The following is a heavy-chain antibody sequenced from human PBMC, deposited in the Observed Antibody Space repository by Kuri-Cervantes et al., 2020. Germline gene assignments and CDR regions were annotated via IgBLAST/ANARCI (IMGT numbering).Heavy chain of an antibody. D-gene: IGHD6-19*01. V-gene: IGHV3-33*01. CDR1: GFTFSAYG. Sequence: GGSLRLSCAASGFTFSAYGMHWVRQAPGKGLEWVGIIWFDGYNKYHAHSVRGRFTISRDDSKNPLYLQMNSLRADDTALYYCARDLNWSVEQGLDYWGQGTLITVSS. J-gene: IGHJ4*02. CDR2: IWFDGYNK. CDR3: ARDLNWSVEQGLDY.